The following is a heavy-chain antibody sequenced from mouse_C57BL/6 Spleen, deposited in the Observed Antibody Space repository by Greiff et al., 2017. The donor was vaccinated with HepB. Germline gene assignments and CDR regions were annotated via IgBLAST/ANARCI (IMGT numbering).Heavy chain of an antibody. CDR3: HSSGYGAY. J-gene: IGHJ3*01. V-gene: IGHV14-4*01. Sequence: EVKLQESGAELVRPGASVKLSCTASGFNIKDDYMHWVKQRPEQGLEWIGWIDPENGDTEYASKFQGKATITADTSSNTAYLQLSSLTSEDTAVYYCHSSGYGAYWGQGTLVTVSA. CDR1: GFNIKDDY. CDR2: IDPENGDT. D-gene: IGHD3-2*02.